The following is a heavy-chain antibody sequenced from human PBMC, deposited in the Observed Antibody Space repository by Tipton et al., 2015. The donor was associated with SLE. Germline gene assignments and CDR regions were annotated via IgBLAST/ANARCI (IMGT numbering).Heavy chain of an antibody. J-gene: IGHJ4*02. Sequence: GSLRLSCAASGFTFSTYAMHWVRQAPGKGLEWVSVIRYDGTNTLYADSVKGRFTISRDNSKNMLYLEMSSLRAEDTAIYYCAKDRELAVEYYFDYWGQGTLVTVSS. CDR2: IRYDGTNT. CDR1: GFTFSTYA. V-gene: IGHV3-30*02. D-gene: IGHD2-15*01. CDR3: AKDRELAVEYYFDY.